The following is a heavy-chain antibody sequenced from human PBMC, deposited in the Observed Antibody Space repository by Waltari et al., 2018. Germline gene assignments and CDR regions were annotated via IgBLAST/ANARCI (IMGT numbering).Heavy chain of an antibody. V-gene: IGHV1-2*06. J-gene: IGHJ4*02. Sequence: QVQLVQSGAEVKKPGASVKVSCKASGYTFTGYYMHWVRQAPGQGLEWMGRINPNSGGTNYAQKFQGRVTMTRDTSISTAYMELSRLRSDDTAVYYCAREGRYDYSNYGALDYWGQGTLVTVSS. CDR3: AREGRYDYSNYGALDY. CDR2: INPNSGGT. D-gene: IGHD4-4*01. CDR1: GYTFTGYY.